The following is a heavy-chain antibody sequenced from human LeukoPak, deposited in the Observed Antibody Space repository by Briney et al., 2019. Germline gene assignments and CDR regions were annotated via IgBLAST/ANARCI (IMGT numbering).Heavy chain of an antibody. CDR3: ASAAYYYGSGSHSPFDY. D-gene: IGHD3-10*01. J-gene: IGHJ4*02. V-gene: IGHV4-4*07. CDR2: IYSSGST. CDR1: GGSIRSYY. Sequence: PSETLSLTCTVSGGSIRSYYWSWIRQPAGEGLEWIGRIYSSGSTNYNPSLKSRGTMSVDMSKNQFSLKLTSVTAADTAMYYCASAAYYYGSGSHSPFDYWGQGTVVTVSS.